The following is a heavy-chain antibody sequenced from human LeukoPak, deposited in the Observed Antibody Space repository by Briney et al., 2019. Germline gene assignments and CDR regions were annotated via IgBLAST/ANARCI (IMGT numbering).Heavy chain of an antibody. CDR2: IYSDNT. Sequence: PGGSLRLSCAASGFTFNNYWMSWVRQAPGKGLEWVSFIYSDNTHYSDSVKGRFTISRDNSKNTLYLQMNSLRAEDTAVYYCARRAGAYSHPYDYWGQGTLVTVSS. V-gene: IGHV3-53*01. CDR1: GFTFNNYW. D-gene: IGHD4/OR15-4a*01. CDR3: ARRAGAYSHPYDY. J-gene: IGHJ4*02.